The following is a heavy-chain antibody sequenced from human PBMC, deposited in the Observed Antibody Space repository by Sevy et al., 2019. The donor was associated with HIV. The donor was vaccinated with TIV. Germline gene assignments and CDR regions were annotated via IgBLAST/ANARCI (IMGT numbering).Heavy chain of an antibody. CDR3: ARESAFSGCYLPPPSYGWFDP. V-gene: IGHV3-21*01. D-gene: IGHD6-19*01. CDR1: GFTFSSYS. Sequence: GGSLRLSCAASGFTFSSYSMNWVRQAPGKGLEWVSSISSSSSYIYYADSLKGRFTISRDNAKNSLYLQMNSLRAEDTSVYYCARESAFSGCYLPPPSYGWFDPWGQGTLVTVSS. J-gene: IGHJ5*02. CDR2: ISSSSSYI.